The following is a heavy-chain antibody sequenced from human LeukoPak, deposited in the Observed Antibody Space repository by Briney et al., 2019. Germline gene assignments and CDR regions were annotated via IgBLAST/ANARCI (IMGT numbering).Heavy chain of an antibody. Sequence: SETLSLTCTVSGGSISSYYWSWIRQPPGKGLEWIGYIYYSGSTNYNPSLKSRVTISVDTSKNQFSLKLSSVTAADTAVYYRAREGSSWYLGGGGFDYWGQGTLVTVSS. J-gene: IGHJ4*02. CDR1: GGSISSYY. CDR3: AREGSSWYLGGGGFDY. V-gene: IGHV4-59*01. D-gene: IGHD3-16*01. CDR2: IYYSGST.